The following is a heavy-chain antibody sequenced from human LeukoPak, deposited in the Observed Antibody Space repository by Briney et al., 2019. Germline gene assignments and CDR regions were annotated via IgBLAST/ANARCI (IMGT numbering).Heavy chain of an antibody. Sequence: ASVKVSCKASGYTFTGYYMHWVRQAPGQGLEWMGWINPNSGGTNYAQKFQGRVTMTRDTSISTAYMGLSRLRSDDTAVYYCARDPSEYSSGWSPRDYWGQGTLVTVSS. D-gene: IGHD6-19*01. V-gene: IGHV1-2*02. CDR1: GYTFTGYY. CDR2: INPNSGGT. CDR3: ARDPSEYSSGWSPRDY. J-gene: IGHJ4*02.